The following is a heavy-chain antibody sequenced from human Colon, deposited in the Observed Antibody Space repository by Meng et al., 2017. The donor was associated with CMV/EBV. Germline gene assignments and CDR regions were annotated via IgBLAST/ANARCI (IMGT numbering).Heavy chain of an antibody. J-gene: IGHJ3*02. CDR2: SNSDGSRT. Sequence: GESLKISCAASGFTFSSRWMHWVRQVPGKGLVWVSRSNSDGSRTAYAESVKGRFTISRDNAKNTLHLQMNSLRADDTAVYYCVRDGWGADVFDIWGQGTMVTVSS. V-gene: IGHV3-74*01. CDR3: VRDGWGADVFDI. CDR1: GFTFSSRW. D-gene: IGHD2-2*03.